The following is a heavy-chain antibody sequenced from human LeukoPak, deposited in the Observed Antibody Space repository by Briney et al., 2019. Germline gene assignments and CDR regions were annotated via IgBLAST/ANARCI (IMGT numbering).Heavy chain of an antibody. CDR2: IWYDGSNK. Sequence: PGGSLRLSCAASGFTFSSYGMHWVRQAPGKGLEWVAVIWYDGSNKYYADSVKGRFTISRDNSKNMLYLQMNSLRAEDTAVYYCARDAYCSSTSCYEIDYWGQGTLVTVSS. D-gene: IGHD2-2*01. CDR3: ARDAYCSSTSCYEIDY. J-gene: IGHJ4*02. CDR1: GFTFSSYG. V-gene: IGHV3-33*01.